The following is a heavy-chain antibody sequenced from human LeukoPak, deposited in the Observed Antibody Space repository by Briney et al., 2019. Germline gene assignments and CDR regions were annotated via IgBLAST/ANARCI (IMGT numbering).Heavy chain of an antibody. Sequence: ASVKVPCKASGGTFSSYAISWVRQAPGQGLEWMGGIIPIFGTANYAQKFQGRVTITADESTSTAYMELSSLRSEDTAVYYCARLGYCSSTSCSPEYWGQGTLVTVSS. D-gene: IGHD2-2*01. CDR3: ARLGYCSSTSCSPEY. CDR1: GGTFSSYA. CDR2: IIPIFGTA. J-gene: IGHJ4*02. V-gene: IGHV1-69*13.